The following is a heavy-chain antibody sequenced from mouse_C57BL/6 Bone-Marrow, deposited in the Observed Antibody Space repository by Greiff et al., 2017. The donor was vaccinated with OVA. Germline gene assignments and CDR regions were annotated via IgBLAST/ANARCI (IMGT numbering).Heavy chain of an antibody. CDR2: IYPGSGNT. V-gene: IGHV1-66*01. Sequence: QVQLQQSGPELVKPGASVKISCKASGYSFTSYYIHWVKQRPGQGLEWIGWIYPGSGNTKYNEKFKGKATLTADTSSSTAYMQLSSLTSEDSAVYYCAGGGYVYAMDYWGQGTSVTVSS. CDR3: AGGGYVYAMDY. CDR1: GYSFTSYY. J-gene: IGHJ4*01. D-gene: IGHD2-2*01.